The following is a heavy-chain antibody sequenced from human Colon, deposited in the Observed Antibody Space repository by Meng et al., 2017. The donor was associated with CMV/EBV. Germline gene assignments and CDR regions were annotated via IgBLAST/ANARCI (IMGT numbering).Heavy chain of an antibody. CDR1: EFIYIDVY. CDR3: AREGGAKRFDS. J-gene: IGHJ4*02. V-gene: IGHV3-11*06. CDR2: IISTSGIYT. Sequence: HVEVLERVGYSVNLGSALRLLGEAFEFIYIDVYIQWIRQGPGKVREWIAYIISTSGIYTKYIDAVKGRSTISRDNAKNSVYLQMNSLRAEDTAVYYCAREGGAKRFDSWGQGTLVTVSS. D-gene: IGHD1-26*01.